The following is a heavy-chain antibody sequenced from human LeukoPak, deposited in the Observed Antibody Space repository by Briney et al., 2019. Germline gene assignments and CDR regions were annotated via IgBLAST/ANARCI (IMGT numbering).Heavy chain of an antibody. CDR3: AKGNEWELPYGFDY. V-gene: IGHV3-23*01. CDR1: GFTFSSYA. J-gene: IGHJ4*02. Sequence: PGGSLSLSCPASGFTFSSYAMSWVRQAPGKGLEWVSAISGSGGSTYYADSVKGRFTISRDNSKNTLYLQMNCLRAEDTAVYYCAKGNEWELPYGFDYWGQGTLVTVSS. CDR2: ISGSGGST. D-gene: IGHD1-26*01.